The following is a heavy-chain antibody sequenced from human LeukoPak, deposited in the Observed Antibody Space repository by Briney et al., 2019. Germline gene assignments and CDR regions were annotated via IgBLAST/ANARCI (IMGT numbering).Heavy chain of an antibody. D-gene: IGHD2-2*01. J-gene: IGHJ4*02. CDR3: ARDSSTGCYDY. CDR1: GYTFTSYY. CDR2: INPSGGST. V-gene: IGHV1-46*01. Sequence: ASVKVSCKASGYTFTSYYMHWVRQAPGQGLEWMGIINPSGGSTSYAQKFQGRVTMTRDTSTSTVYMKLSSLRSEDTAVYYCARDSSTGCYDYWGQGTLVTVSS.